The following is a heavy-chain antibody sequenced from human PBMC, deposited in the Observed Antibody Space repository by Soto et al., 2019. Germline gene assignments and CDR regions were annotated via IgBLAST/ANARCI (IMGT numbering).Heavy chain of an antibody. V-gene: IGHV4-4*07. CDR1: GASVTSYT. J-gene: IGHJ4*02. CDR3: VRDGETTADI. D-gene: IGHD2-21*02. Sequence: QVQMQESGPRLVKPAETLSLTCTISGASVTSYTWSWIRQPAGKGLEWIGRVFSPWRATYNPSLKSGAVLAMDASENEISLKIASMTAADAAVYYCVRDGETTADIWGQGSLVTVSS. CDR2: VFSPWRA.